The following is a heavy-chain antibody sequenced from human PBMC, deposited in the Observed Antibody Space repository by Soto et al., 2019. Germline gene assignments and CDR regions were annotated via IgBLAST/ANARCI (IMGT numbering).Heavy chain of an antibody. CDR1: GFNFSSYG. Sequence: GGSLRLSCAASGFNFSSYGMHWVRQAPGKGLEWVAVIWYDGSNKYYADSVKGRFTISRDNSKNTLYLQMNSLRAEDTAVYYCARPHPGERNWYFDLWGRGTLVTVSS. CDR3: ARPHPGERNWYFDL. CDR2: IWYDGSNK. J-gene: IGHJ2*01. V-gene: IGHV3-33*01. D-gene: IGHD6-25*01.